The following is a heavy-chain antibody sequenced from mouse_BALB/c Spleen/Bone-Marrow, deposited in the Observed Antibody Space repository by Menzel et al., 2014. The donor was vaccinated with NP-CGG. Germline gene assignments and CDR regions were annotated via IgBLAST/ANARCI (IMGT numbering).Heavy chain of an antibody. Sequence: VQLQQSGAELVRSGASVKLSCTASGFNIKDYYMYWVKQRPEQGLGWIGWIDPENGDTEYAPKFQGKATMTADTSSNTAYLQLSSLTSEDTVVYYCNARDYRYEGYAMDNWGQGTSVTVSS. CDR3: NARDYRYEGYAMDN. CDR2: IDPENGDT. CDR1: GFNIKDYY. D-gene: IGHD2-14*01. J-gene: IGHJ4*01. V-gene: IGHV14-4*02.